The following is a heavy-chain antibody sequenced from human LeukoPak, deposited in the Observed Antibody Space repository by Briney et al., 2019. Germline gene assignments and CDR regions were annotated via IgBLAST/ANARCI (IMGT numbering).Heavy chain of an antibody. CDR1: GYSISSGYY. Sequence: PSETLSLTCTVSGYSISSGYYWGWIRPPPGKGLEWIGSIYHSGSTYYNPSLKSRVTISVDTSKNQFSLKLSSVTAADTAVYYCARLSTVTTSFDYWGQGTLVTVSS. CDR3: ARLSTVTTSFDY. J-gene: IGHJ4*02. CDR2: IYHSGST. V-gene: IGHV4-38-2*02. D-gene: IGHD4-17*01.